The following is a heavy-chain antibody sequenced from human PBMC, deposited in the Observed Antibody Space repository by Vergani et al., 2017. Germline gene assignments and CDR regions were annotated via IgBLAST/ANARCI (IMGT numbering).Heavy chain of an antibody. D-gene: IGHD3-10*01. CDR2: INHSGST. Sequence: QVQLQQWGAGLLKPSETLSLTCAVYGGSFSGYYWSWIRQPPGKGLEWIGEINHSGSTNYNPSPESRVTISVDTSKNQVSLKLSSVTAADTAVYYCASLRITMVRGVTNWFDPWGQGTLVTVSS. J-gene: IGHJ5*02. V-gene: IGHV4-34*01. CDR3: ASLRITMVRGVTNWFDP. CDR1: GGSFSGYY.